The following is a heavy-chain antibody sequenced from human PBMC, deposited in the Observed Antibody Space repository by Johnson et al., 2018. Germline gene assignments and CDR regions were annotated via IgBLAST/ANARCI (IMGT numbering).Heavy chain of an antibody. CDR2: IGTAGDT. Sequence: VQLVQSGGGLVQPGGSLRLSCAASGFTFSSYDMHWVRQATGKGLEWVSAIGTAGDTYYPGSVKGRFTISRENAKNSLYLLMNSLRAEDTAVYYCAREEARSGSYYMDVWGKGTTVTVS. CDR3: AREEARSGSYYMDV. CDR1: GFTFSSYD. J-gene: IGHJ6*03. V-gene: IGHV3-13*01. D-gene: IGHD6-6*01.